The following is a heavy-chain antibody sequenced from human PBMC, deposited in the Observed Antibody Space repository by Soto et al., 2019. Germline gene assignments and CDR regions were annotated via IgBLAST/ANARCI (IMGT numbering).Heavy chain of an antibody. CDR1: GGSISSSSYY. D-gene: IGHD6-13*01. J-gene: IGHJ6*02. V-gene: IGHV4-39*01. CDR2: IYYSGST. Sequence: PSETLSLTCTVSGGSISSSSYYWGWIRQPPGKGLEWIGSIYYSGSTYYNPSLKSRVTISVDTSKNQFSLKLSSVTAADTAVYYCARTGGAAAGYYYYGMDLWGQGTTVTVSS. CDR3: ARTGGAAAGYYYYGMDL.